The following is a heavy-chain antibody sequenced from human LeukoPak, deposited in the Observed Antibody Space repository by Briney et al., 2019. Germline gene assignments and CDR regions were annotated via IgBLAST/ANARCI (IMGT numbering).Heavy chain of an antibody. CDR3: ARAVVVPAATDYFGY. J-gene: IGHJ4*02. CDR1: GYTFTSYY. CDR2: INPSGGST. Sequence: GASVKVSCKASGYTFTSYYMHWVRQAPGQGLEWMGIINPSGGSTSYAQKFQGRVTMTRDMSTSTVYMELSSLRSEDTAVYYCARAVVVPAATDYFGYWGQGTLVTVSS. V-gene: IGHV1-46*01. D-gene: IGHD2-2*01.